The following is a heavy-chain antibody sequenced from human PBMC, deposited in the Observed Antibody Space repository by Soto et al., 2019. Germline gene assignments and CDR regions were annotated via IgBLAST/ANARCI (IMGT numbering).Heavy chain of an antibody. CDR3: ARWFTYGNFDYFDY. CDR1: GFTFSSDW. CDR2: IDSGGRTT. V-gene: IGHV3-74*01. Sequence: PGGSLSLSCAASGFTFSSDWMHWFRQAPGKGLVWVSRIDSGGRTTTYADSVKGRFTISRDNAKNTLYLQMNGLRAEDTALYYCARWFTYGNFDYFDYWGQGTQVTVSS. D-gene: IGHD3-10*01. J-gene: IGHJ4*02.